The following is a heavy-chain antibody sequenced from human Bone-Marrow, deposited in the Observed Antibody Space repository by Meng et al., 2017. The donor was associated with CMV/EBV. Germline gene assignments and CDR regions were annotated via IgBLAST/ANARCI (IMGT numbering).Heavy chain of an antibody. D-gene: IGHD3-3*01. J-gene: IGHJ4*02. V-gene: IGHV3-30*04. Sequence: SCKASGFTFSSYAMHWVRQAPGKGLEWVAVISYDGSNKYYADSVKGRFTISRDNSKNTLYLQMNSLRAEDTAVYYCARERRGFWSGYYPPRALDYWGQGTLVTVS. CDR1: GFTFSSYA. CDR2: ISYDGSNK. CDR3: ARERRGFWSGYYPPRALDY.